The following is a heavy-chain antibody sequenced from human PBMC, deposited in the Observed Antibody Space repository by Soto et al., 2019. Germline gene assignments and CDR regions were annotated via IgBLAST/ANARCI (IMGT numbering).Heavy chain of an antibody. D-gene: IGHD6-13*01. CDR1: GDSVSSNSAA. V-gene: IGHV6-1*01. Sequence: PSQTLSLTCAISGDSVSSNSAAWNWIRQSPSRGLEWLGRTYYRSKWYNDYAVSVKSRITINPDTSKNQFSLQLNSVTPEDTAVYYCARCIAAAGTTLPNYYYYGMDVWGQGTTVTVSS. CDR3: ARCIAAAGTTLPNYYYYGMDV. CDR2: TYYRSKWYN. J-gene: IGHJ6*02.